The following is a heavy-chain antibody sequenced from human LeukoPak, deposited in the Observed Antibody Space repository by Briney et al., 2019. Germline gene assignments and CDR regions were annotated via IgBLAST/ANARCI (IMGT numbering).Heavy chain of an antibody. CDR3: ARVWGSSPTNNWFDP. J-gene: IGHJ5*02. V-gene: IGHV4-59*01. CDR2: IYYSGST. Sequence: ASETLSLTCTVSGVSISSYYWSWIRQPPGKGLEWIGYIYYSGSTNYNPSLKSRVTISVDTSKNQFSLKLSSVTAADTAVYYCARVWGSSPTNNWFDPWGQGTLVTVSS. D-gene: IGHD6-13*01. CDR1: GVSISSYY.